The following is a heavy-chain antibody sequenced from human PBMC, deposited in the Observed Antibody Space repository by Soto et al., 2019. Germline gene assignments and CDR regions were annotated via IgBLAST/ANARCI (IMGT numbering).Heavy chain of an antibody. Sequence: GGSLRLSCAASGFTFSSYSMNWVRQAPGKGLEWVSSISSSSSYIYYADSVKGRFTISRDNAKNSLYLQMNSLRAEDTAVYYCARSADYGDYIAIFDYWGQGTLVTVSS. J-gene: IGHJ4*02. D-gene: IGHD4-17*01. CDR3: ARSADYGDYIAIFDY. CDR1: GFTFSSYS. CDR2: ISSSSSYI. V-gene: IGHV3-21*01.